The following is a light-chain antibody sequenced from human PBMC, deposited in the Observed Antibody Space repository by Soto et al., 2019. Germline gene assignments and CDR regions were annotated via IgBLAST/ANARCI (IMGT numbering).Light chain of an antibody. J-gene: IGLJ3*02. V-gene: IGLV1-40*01. CDR1: NSNIGAGYD. CDR2: SNF. CDR3: QSFDTRLSGWV. Sequence: QAVVTQPPSVSGAPGQRGTISCTGSNSNIGAGYDVHWYQQLPGTAPKLLIYSNFNRPSGVPDRFSGSNSGTSASLAITGLQAEDEAGYYCQSFDTRLSGWVFGGGTKLTVL.